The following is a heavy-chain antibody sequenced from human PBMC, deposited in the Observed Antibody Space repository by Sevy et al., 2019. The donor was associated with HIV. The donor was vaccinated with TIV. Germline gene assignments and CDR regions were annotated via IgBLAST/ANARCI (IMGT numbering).Heavy chain of an antibody. V-gene: IGHV3-49*03. CDR3: TRGYYYDSSGYSDY. J-gene: IGHJ4*02. D-gene: IGHD3-22*01. CDR2: IRSKDYGGAT. Sequence: GGSLRLSCTGSGFTFGDYAMSWFRQAPGMGLEWVGFIRSKDYGGATEYAASVKGRFTISRDDSKSMADLQMNGLKTEDTAVYYCTRGYYYDSSGYSDYWGQGTLVTVSS. CDR1: GFTFGDYA.